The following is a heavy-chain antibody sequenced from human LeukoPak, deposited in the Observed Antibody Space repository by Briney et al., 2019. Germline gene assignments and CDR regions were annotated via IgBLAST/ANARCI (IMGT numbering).Heavy chain of an antibody. D-gene: IGHD2-2*01. V-gene: IGHV3-48*03. Sequence: PGGSLRLSCAASGFTFSSYEMNWVRQAPGKGLEWVSYISISGSTIHYADSVKGRFTISRNNAKNALYLQMNSLRAEDMAVYYCARDRPRVGLDYWGQGTLVTVS. CDR1: GFTFSSYE. J-gene: IGHJ4*02. CDR2: ISISGSTI. CDR3: ARDRPRVGLDY.